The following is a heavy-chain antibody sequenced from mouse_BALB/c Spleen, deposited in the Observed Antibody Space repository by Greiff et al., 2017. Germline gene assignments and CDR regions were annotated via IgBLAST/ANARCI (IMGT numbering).Heavy chain of an antibody. CDR1: GYTFTSYW. CDR2: INPSNGRT. J-gene: IGHJ3*01. V-gene: IGHV1S81*02. CDR3: ARSGDDYDGAWFAY. D-gene: IGHD2-4*01. Sequence: VQLQQPGAELVKPGASVKLSCKASGYTFTSYWMHWVKQRPGQGLEWIGEINPSNGRTNYNEKFKSKATLTVDKSSSTAYMQLSSLTSEDSAVYYCARSGDDYDGAWFAYWGQGTLVTVSA.